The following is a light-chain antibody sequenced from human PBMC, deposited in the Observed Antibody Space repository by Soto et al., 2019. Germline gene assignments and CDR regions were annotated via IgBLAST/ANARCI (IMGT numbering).Light chain of an antibody. J-gene: IGKJ4*01. CDR3: RKCHLCADSTLCC. V-gene: IGKV3D-20*02. CDR2: DAY. Sequence: ETVLKQPPATLSLSPGEGATLSCRASQSVSFYLAWYQQKPGQAPRLLIYDAYSRATGVPDRFSGSGSGTDFTLTISRLDTEDFEEYRVRKCHLCADSTLCCFGGGTKVDIK. CDR1: QSVSFY.